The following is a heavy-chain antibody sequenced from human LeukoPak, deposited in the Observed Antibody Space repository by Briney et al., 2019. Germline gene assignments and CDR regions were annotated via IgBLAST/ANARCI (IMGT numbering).Heavy chain of an antibody. CDR1: GYTFTSYG. J-gene: IGHJ3*02. D-gene: IGHD6-19*01. V-gene: IGHV1-18*04. CDR3: ARDVWSSGWYFAFDI. CDR2: ISAYNGNT. Sequence: ASVKVSCKASGYTFTSYGISWVRQAPGQGLEWMGWISAYNGNTNYAQKLQGRVTMTTDASTSTAYMELRSLRSDDTAVYYCARDVWSSGWYFAFDIWGQGTMVTVSS.